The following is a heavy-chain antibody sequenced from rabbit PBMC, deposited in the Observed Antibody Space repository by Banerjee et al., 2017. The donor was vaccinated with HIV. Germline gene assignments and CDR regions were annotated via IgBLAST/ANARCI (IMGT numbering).Heavy chain of an antibody. Sequence: QSLEESGGDLVKPGASLTLTCTASGFSFSSGYDVCWVRQAPGKGLEWIACIDNGDGSTYYASWAKGRFTISKTSSTTVDLKMTSLTAADTATYFCARESYGVNGVGYYNLWLDLWGPGTLVTDS. D-gene: IGHD1-1*01. CDR1: GFSFSSGYD. CDR3: ARESYGVNGVGYYNLWLDL. CDR2: IDNGDGST. V-gene: IGHV1S40*01. J-gene: IGHJ5*01.